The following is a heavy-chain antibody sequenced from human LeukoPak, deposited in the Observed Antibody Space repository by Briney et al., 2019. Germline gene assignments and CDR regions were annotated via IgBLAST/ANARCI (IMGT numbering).Heavy chain of an antibody. CDR3: ARDSIGSGWTP. CDR2: ISAYNGNT. V-gene: IGHV1-18*01. Sequence: ASVKVSCKASGYTFINYGISWVRQAPGQGLEWMGWISAYNGNTNYAQKLQGRLTMTTDTSTSTAYMELRSLRSDDTAVYYCARDSIGSGWTPWGQGTLVTVSS. CDR1: GYTFINYG. D-gene: IGHD6-19*01. J-gene: IGHJ5*02.